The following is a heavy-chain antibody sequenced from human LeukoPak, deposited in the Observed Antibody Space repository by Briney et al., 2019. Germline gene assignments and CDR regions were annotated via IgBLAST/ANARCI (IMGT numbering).Heavy chain of an antibody. V-gene: IGHV3-30*03. Sequence: GGSLRPSCAASGFTFNSYGMHWVRQVPGKGLEWVAIISYDGTNKYYADSVKGRFTISRDSSKNTLYLQMNSLRPEDTAVYYCARAHLSSASTDYMTVWGKGTTVTVSS. CDR3: ARAHLSSASTDYMTV. D-gene: IGHD6-6*01. CDR1: GFTFNSYG. CDR2: ISYDGTNK. J-gene: IGHJ6*03.